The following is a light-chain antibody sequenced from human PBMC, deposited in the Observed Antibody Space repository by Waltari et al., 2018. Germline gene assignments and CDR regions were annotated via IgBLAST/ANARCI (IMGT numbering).Light chain of an antibody. CDR1: QTISSY. J-gene: IGKJ1*01. CDR2: TTS. V-gene: IGKV1-39*01. Sequence: DIQMTQSPSSLSASVGDRVTITCRASQTISSYLNWYQQKPGKAPHLLIYTTSRLQSGVPSRFSGSGSGTEFTLTIGSLQPEDFATYYCQQSSSTPPWTFGQGTKVEIK. CDR3: QQSSSTPPWT.